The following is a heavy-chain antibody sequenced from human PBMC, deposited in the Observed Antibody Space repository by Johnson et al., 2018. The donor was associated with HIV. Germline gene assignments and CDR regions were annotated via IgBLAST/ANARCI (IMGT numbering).Heavy chain of an antibody. V-gene: IGHV3-33*03. Sequence: QVQLVESGGGLVQPGGSLRLSCAASGFTFSSYGMHWVRQAPGKGLEWVAVIWYDGSNKYYADSVKGRFTISRDNAKNSLYLQMNSLRPEDTAVYYCAKSSSATYYGDAFDMWGQGTMVTVSS. D-gene: IGHD3-10*01. J-gene: IGHJ3*02. CDR2: IWYDGSNK. CDR3: AKSSSATYYGDAFDM. CDR1: GFTFSSYG.